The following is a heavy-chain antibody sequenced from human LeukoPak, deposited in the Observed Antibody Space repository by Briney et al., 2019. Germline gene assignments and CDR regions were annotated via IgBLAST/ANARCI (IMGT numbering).Heavy chain of an antibody. CDR1: GGSISSGGYS. D-gene: IGHD4-23*01. V-gene: IGHV4-30-2*01. CDR3: ASAAYGGNPIDY. Sequence: SETLSLTCAVSGGSISSGGYSWSWIRQPPGKGLEWIGYIYHSGSTYYNPSPKSRVTISVDRSKNQFSLKLSSVTAADTAVYYCASAAYGGNPIDYWGQGTLVTVSS. J-gene: IGHJ4*02. CDR2: IYHSGST.